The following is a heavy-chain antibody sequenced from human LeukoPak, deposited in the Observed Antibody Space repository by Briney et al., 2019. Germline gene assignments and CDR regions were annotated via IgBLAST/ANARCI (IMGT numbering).Heavy chain of an antibody. D-gene: IGHD4-17*01. CDR3: ASHQFDYGDYGTDY. Sequence: GGSLRLSCAASGFTFSSYGMHWVRQAPGKGLEWVAVIWYDGSNKYYTDSVKGRFTITRDNSKNTLYLQMNTLRAEDTAVYYCASHQFDYGDYGTDYWGQGTLVTVSS. CDR2: IWYDGSNK. CDR1: GFTFSSYG. V-gene: IGHV3-33*01. J-gene: IGHJ4*02.